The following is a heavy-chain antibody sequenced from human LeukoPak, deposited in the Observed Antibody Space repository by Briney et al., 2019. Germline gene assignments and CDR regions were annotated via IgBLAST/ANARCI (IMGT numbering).Heavy chain of an antibody. V-gene: IGHV3-21*01. D-gene: IGHD5-24*01. CDR1: GFTFSSYS. CDR2: ISSSNSYI. Sequence: PGGSLRLSCAASGFTFSSYSMNWVRQAPGKGLEWVSSISSSNSYIYYADSVKGRFTISRDNAKNSLYLQMNSLRAEDTAVYYCARNIEMATITPGYWGQGTLVTVSS. J-gene: IGHJ4*02. CDR3: ARNIEMATITPGY.